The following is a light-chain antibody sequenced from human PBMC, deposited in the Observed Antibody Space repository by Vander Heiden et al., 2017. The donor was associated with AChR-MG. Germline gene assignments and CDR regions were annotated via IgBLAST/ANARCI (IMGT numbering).Light chain of an antibody. Sequence: EIVMTQSPATLSVSPGERVTLSCRASQRFGTDLAWYQQKAGQAPRLLIYGVSTRATGISARFSGSGSETEFTLTISSLQSEDFAVYYCHQYNIRPPANTFGQGTKLEMK. CDR3: HQYNIRPPANT. J-gene: IGKJ2*01. CDR2: GVS. V-gene: IGKV3-15*01. CDR1: QRFGTD.